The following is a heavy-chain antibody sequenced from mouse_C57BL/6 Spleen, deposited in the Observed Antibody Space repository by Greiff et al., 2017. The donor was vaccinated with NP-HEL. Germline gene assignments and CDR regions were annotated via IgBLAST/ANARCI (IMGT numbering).Heavy chain of an antibody. CDR3: ARVSYYYFDY. V-gene: IGHV5-9*01. CDR2: ISGGGGNT. CDR1: GFTFSSYT. J-gene: IGHJ2*01. Sequence: EVQGVESGGGLVKPGGSLKLSCAASGFTFSSYTMSWVRQTPEKRLEWVATISGGGGNTYYPDSVKGRFTISRDNAKNTLYLQMSSLRSEDTALYYCARVSYYYFDYWGQGTTLTVSS. D-gene: IGHD2-12*01.